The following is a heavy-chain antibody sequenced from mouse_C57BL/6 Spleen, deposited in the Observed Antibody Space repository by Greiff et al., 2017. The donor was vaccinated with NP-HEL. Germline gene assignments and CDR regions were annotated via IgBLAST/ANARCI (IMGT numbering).Heavy chain of an antibody. D-gene: IGHD4-1*01. V-gene: IGHV1-52*01. Sequence: QVQLQQPGAELVRPGSSVKLSCKASGYTFTSYWMHWVKQRPIQGLEWIGNIDPSDSETHYNQKFKDKATLTVDKSSSTAYMQLSSLTSEDSAVYYCAREGPGTGFDYWGQGTTLTVSS. CDR3: AREGPGTGFDY. J-gene: IGHJ2*01. CDR1: GYTFTSYW. CDR2: IDPSDSET.